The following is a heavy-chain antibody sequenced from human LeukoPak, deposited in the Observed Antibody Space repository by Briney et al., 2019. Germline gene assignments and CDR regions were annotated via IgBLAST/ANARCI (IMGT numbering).Heavy chain of an antibody. CDR1: GFTFGTYG. CDR2: ITGSSTWT. J-gene: IGHJ2*01. CDR3: ARELVSLGTGYFDL. Sequence: PGGSLRVSCEASGFTFGTYGMTWVRQAPGKGLEWVSGITGSSTWTYYADSVRRRFTISRDNSKNTLHLQMNNLTADDTAIYYCARELVSLGTGYFDLWGRGPRVPVSS. D-gene: IGHD7-27*01. V-gene: IGHV3-23*01.